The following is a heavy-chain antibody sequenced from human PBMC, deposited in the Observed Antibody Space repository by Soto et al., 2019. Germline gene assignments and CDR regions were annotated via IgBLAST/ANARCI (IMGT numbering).Heavy chain of an antibody. J-gene: IGHJ4*02. CDR3: ARNSGSVGFDS. V-gene: IGHV4-61*08. Sequence: PSETLSLTCTVSGGSVSSGVYYWSWIRQPPGKGLEWIAYISYSGSTNYNPSLKSRVTISVDTSKNQFSLKLSSVTAAGSAFYYCARNSGSVGFDSWGQGTLVTVSS. CDR2: ISYSGST. D-gene: IGHD2-15*01. CDR1: GGSVSSGVYY.